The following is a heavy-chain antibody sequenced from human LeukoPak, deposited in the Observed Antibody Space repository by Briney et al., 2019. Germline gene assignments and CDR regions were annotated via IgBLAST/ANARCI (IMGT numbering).Heavy chain of an antibody. D-gene: IGHD5-18*01. CDR1: GFTFSSYA. CDR3: ARKGYSYGIDY. Sequence: GGSLRLSCAASGFTFSSYAMHWVRQAPGKGLEWVAVISYDGSNKYYVDSVKGRFTISRDNSKNTLYLQMNSLRAEDTAVYYCARKGYSYGIDYWGQGTLVTVSS. CDR2: ISYDGSNK. J-gene: IGHJ4*02. V-gene: IGHV3-30*01.